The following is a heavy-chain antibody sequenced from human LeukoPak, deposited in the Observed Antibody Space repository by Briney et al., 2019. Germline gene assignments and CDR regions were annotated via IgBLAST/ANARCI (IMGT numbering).Heavy chain of an antibody. CDR2: INSDGSST. D-gene: IGHD5-12*01. J-gene: IGHJ4*02. CDR1: GFTFSNYW. V-gene: IGHV3-74*01. CDR3: AKDIFRGYVFDY. Sequence: PGGSLRLSCAASGFTFSNYWMHWVRQAPGKGLVWVSRINSDGSSTTSADSVKGRFTISRDNAKNTLYLQMNSLRAEDTAVYYCAKDIFRGYVFDYWGQGTLVTVSS.